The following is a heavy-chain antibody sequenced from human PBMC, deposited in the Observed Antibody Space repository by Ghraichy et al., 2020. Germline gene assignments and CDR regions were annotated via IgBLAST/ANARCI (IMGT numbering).Heavy chain of an antibody. CDR2: ISGSGGST. D-gene: IGHD4-17*01. CDR3: ANLGPVTTTTRNYYYYYGMDV. CDR1: GFTFSSYA. Sequence: GGSLRLSCAASGFTFSSYAMSWVRQAPGKGLEWVSAISGSGGSTYYADSVKGRFTISRDNSKNTLYLQMSSLRAEDTAVYYCANLGPVTTTTRNYYYYYGMDVWGQGTTVTVSS. J-gene: IGHJ6*02. V-gene: IGHV3-23*01.